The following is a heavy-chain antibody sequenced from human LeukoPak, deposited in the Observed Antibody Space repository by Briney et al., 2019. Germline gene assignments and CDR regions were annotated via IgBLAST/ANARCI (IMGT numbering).Heavy chain of an antibody. D-gene: IGHD6-6*01. V-gene: IGHV4-34*01. CDR1: GGSFSGYY. J-gene: IGHJ6*02. Sequence: SQTLSLTCAVYGGSFSGYYWSWIRQPPGKGLEWIGEINHSGSTNYNPSLKSRVTISVDTSKNQFSLKLSSVTAADTAVYYCARDTSIAARQLYYGMDVWGQGTTVTVSS. CDR2: INHSGST. CDR3: ARDTSIAARQLYYGMDV.